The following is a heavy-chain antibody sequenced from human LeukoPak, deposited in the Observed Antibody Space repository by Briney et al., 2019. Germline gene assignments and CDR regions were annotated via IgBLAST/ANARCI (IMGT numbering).Heavy chain of an antibody. CDR2: MNPNSGNT. CDR3: ARDSGIAAREGADY. Sequence: ASVKVSCKASGYTFTSYDINWARQATGQGLEWMGWMNPNSGNTGYAQKFQGRVTMTRNTSISTAYMELSSLRSEDTAVYYCARDSGIAAREGADYWGQGTLVTVSS. V-gene: IGHV1-8*01. CDR1: GYTFTSYD. J-gene: IGHJ4*02. D-gene: IGHD6-13*01.